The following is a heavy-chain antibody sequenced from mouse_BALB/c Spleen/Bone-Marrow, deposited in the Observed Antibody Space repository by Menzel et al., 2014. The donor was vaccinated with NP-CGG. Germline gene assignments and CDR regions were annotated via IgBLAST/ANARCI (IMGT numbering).Heavy chain of an antibody. CDR3: ARRIYYAMGY. J-gene: IGHJ2*01. CDR2: INPGSGGT. D-gene: IGHD2-1*01. CDR1: GYAFTNYL. Sequence: QVHVKQSGPELVRPGTSVKVSCKASGYAFTNYLMEWIKQRPGQGLEWTGVINPGSGGTNYNEKFKGKATLTADKSSSTAYMQLSSLTSDDSAVYFCARRIYYAMGYWGQGTTLTVSS. V-gene: IGHV1-54*01.